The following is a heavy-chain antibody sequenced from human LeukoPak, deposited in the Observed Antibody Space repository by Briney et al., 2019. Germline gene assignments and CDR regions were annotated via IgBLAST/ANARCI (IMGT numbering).Heavy chain of an antibody. CDR1: GGSISSYY. V-gene: IGHV4-59*01. J-gene: IGHJ6*02. CDR3: ARHRSIAVAGTHYYYGMDV. CDR2: IFYTGSS. Sequence: SETLTLTCTVSGGSISSYYWSWIRQPPGKGLEWIGHIFYTGSSNYNPSLRSRVTISLDRSKNQFSLRLTSVTAADTAVYYCARHRSIAVAGTHYYYGMDVWGQGTTVTVSS. D-gene: IGHD6-19*01.